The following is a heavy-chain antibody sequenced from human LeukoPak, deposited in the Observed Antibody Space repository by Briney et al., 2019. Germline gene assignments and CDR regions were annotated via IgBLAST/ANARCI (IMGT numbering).Heavy chain of an antibody. D-gene: IGHD4-17*01. CDR3: ARSYGDDFDY. CDR1: GGSISSYY. J-gene: IGHJ4*02. V-gene: IGHV4-59*01. Sequence: PSETLSLTCTVSGGSISSYYWSWIRQPPGKGLEWIGYIYYSGSTNYNPSLKSRVTISVDTSKNQFSLKLSSVTAADTAAYYCARSYGDDFDYWGQGTLVTVSS. CDR2: IYYSGST.